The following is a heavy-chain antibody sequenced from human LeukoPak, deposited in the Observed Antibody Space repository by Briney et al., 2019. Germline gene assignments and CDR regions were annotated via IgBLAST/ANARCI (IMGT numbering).Heavy chain of an antibody. J-gene: IGHJ4*02. CDR1: GLTFWSYV. Sequence: GGSLRLSCAASGLTFWSYVMHWVRQAPGKGLEWVAVISYDGSNKYHAESVKGRFTISRDNSKSTLYLQMNSLRVEDTAVYYCAKDRPDYYGSGTYYPLHYWGQGTLVTVSS. CDR2: ISYDGSNK. CDR3: AKDRPDYYGSGTYYPLHY. V-gene: IGHV3-30*18. D-gene: IGHD3-10*01.